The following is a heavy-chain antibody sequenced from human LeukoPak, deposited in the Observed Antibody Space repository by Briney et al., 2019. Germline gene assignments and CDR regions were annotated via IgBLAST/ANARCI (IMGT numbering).Heavy chain of an antibody. D-gene: IGHD6-13*01. CDR1: GFTFSSYA. CDR3: ATYSSSWYCFDY. J-gene: IGHJ4*02. Sequence: GGSLRLSCAASGFTFSSYAMTWVRQAPGKGLEWVSAVSGSGGTTYYADSVKGRFTISRDNSKNTLYLQMNSLRAEDTAVYYCATYSSSWYCFDYWGQGTLVTVSS. V-gene: IGHV3-23*01. CDR2: VSGSGGTT.